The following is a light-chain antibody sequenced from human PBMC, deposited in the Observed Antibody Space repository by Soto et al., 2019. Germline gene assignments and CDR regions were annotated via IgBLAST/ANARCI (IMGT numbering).Light chain of an antibody. V-gene: IGKV1-5*01. J-gene: IGKJ1*01. Sequence: DIQMTQSPSTLSASVGDRVTITCRASQSISSWLAWYQQKPGKAPKLLIYDASSLESGVPSRFSGSGSGTEFTRTITSLQPDDFATYYCQQYNRYWTFGPGTKVEIK. CDR1: QSISSW. CDR3: QQYNRYWT. CDR2: DAS.